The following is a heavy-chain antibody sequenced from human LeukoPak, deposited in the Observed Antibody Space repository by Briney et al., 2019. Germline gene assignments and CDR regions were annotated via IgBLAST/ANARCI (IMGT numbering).Heavy chain of an antibody. CDR3: ATTFIAPYYFDY. CDR2: FDPEDGET. D-gene: IGHD3-16*02. V-gene: IGHV1-24*01. Sequence: ASVKVSCKVSGYTLTELSMHWVRQAPGKGLEWMGGFDPEDGETFYAQKFQGRVTMTEDTSTDTAYMELSSLRSEDTAVYYCATTFIAPYYFDYWGQGTLVTVSS. CDR1: GYTLTELS. J-gene: IGHJ4*02.